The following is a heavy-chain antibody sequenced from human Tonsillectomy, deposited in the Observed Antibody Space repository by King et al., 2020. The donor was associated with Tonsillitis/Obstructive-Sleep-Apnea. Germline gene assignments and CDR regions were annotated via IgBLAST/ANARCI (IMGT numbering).Heavy chain of an antibody. CDR3: AGSTTPHYYVSLSYHNPYFDS. Sequence: MQLQESGPGLVKPSETLSLTCTVSGGSISSTSHFWGWIRQPPGKGLECIGAISYRGNTYYNPSLKSRVTISVDTSENQFSLRLSCVTAADTAVYYCAGSTTPHYYVSLSYHNPYFDSWGQGTLVTVSS. V-gene: IGHV4-39*01. J-gene: IGHJ4*02. D-gene: IGHD3-10*01. CDR2: ISYRGNT. CDR1: GGSISSTSHF.